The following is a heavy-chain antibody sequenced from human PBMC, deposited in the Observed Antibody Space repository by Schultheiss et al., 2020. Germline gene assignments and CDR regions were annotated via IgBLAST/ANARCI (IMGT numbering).Heavy chain of an antibody. D-gene: IGHD2-15*01. Sequence: SETLSLTCTVSGYSLSSGYYWGWIRQAPGKGLEWIGSIYYSGSTNYNPSLKSRVTISVDTSKNQFSLKLSSVTAADTAVYYCARDSGGSSPLGYWGQGTLVTIS. CDR2: IYYSGST. J-gene: IGHJ4*02. CDR1: GYSLSSGYY. V-gene: IGHV4-38-2*02. CDR3: ARDSGGSSPLGY.